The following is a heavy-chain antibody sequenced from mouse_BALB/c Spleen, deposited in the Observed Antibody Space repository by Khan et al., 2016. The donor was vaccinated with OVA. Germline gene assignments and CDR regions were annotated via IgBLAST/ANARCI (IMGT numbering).Heavy chain of an antibody. D-gene: IGHD1-1*01. J-gene: IGHJ2*01. V-gene: IGHV5-17*02. CDR2: ISGDSNTI. Sequence: EVELVESGGGLVQPGGSRKLSCAASGFTFSSYGMHWVRQAPEKGLEWIAYISGDSNTIYYADTVKGRFTVSRDNPKNTLFLQMTSVMSEDTARYYCATSYFYGYYFDYWGPGTPVTVSA. CDR3: ATSYFYGYYFDY. CDR1: GFTFSSYG.